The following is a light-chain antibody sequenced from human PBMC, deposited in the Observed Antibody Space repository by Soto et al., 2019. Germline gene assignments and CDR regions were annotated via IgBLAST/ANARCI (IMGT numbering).Light chain of an antibody. CDR3: SSYTSSSLYV. CDR2: DVS. J-gene: IGLJ1*01. Sequence: QSVLTQPASVSGSPGQSITISCTGTSSDVGGYSYVSWYQQLPGKAPKLVIYDVSDRPSGVSNRFSGSKSGNTASLTISGLQAEDEADYYCSSYTSSSLYVFGTGTKVTV. V-gene: IGLV2-14*01. CDR1: SSDVGGYSY.